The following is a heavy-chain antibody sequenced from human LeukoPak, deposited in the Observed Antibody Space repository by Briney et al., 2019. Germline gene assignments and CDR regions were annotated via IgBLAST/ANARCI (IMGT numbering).Heavy chain of an antibody. D-gene: IGHD6-19*01. CDR3: ARGSLAGPFDC. Sequence: GGSLRLSCATSGFTFSSYSMNWVRQAPGKGLEWVSYISSSSSTIYYADSVKGRFTISRDNAKKSLYLQMNSLRAEDTAVYYCARGSLAGPFDCWGQGTLVTVSS. J-gene: IGHJ4*02. V-gene: IGHV3-48*04. CDR1: GFTFSSYS. CDR2: ISSSSSTI.